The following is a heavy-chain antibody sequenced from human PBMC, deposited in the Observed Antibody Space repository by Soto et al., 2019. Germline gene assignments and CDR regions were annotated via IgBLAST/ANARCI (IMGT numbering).Heavy chain of an antibody. CDR3: ARDLARGIADTRRRPTVVVTALSFFDY. V-gene: IGHV1-8*01. Sequence: ASVLVSCKASGYAISSKDISWVRQDIGEGVEWLGGMNPNSGNRSYAQKFQGRVTMTRDTSTSTAYMELSSLRSEDPAVYYCARDLARGIADTRRRPTVVVTALSFFDYWGQGTLVTVSS. CDR1: GYAISSKD. J-gene: IGHJ4*02. D-gene: IGHD2-21*02. CDR2: MNPNSGNR.